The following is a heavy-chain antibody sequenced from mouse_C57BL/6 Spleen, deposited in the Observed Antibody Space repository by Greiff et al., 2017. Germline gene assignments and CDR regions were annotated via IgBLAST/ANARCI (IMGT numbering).Heavy chain of an antibody. CDR1: GFNIKDYY. CDR2: IDPEDGET. J-gene: IGHJ1*03. V-gene: IGHV14-2*01. CDR3: ARGGVLPHWYFDV. Sequence: VQLQQSGAELVKPGASVKLSCTASGFNIKDYYMHWVKQRTEQGLEWIGRIDPEDGETKSAPKFQGKATITADTASNTAYLQLSSLTSEDTAVYYCARGGVLPHWYFDVWGTGTTVTVSS. D-gene: IGHD5-5*01.